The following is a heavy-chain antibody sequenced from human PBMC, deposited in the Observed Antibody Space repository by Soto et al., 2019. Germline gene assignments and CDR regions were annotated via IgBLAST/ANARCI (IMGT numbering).Heavy chain of an antibody. V-gene: IGHV1-69*02. CDR1: GDTFNFYS. Sequence: QVQLVQSGAEVKRPGSSVKVSCKASGDTFNFYSINWVRQAPGLGLEWMGRVNPIVRMSNYAQKFQGRVMMTADKSTSTAYMELSSLRSEDTAIYYCASSYASGYRAFDYWGQGALVTVSS. J-gene: IGHJ4*02. D-gene: IGHD3-16*01. CDR3: ASSYASGYRAFDY. CDR2: VNPIVRMS.